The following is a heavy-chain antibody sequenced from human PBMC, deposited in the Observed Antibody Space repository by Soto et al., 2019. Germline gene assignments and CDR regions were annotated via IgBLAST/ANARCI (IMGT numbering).Heavy chain of an antibody. Sequence: QVQLVQSGAEVMKPGASVKVPCKASGYTFTSYAMHWVRQAPGQRLEWMGWINAGNGNTEYSQRFQGRVTITRDTSSSTAYMELSSLRSEDTAVYYCARPFCSSSSCYVKALGYWGQGPLVTVSS. CDR1: GYTFTSYA. V-gene: IGHV1-3*01. CDR2: INAGNGNT. CDR3: ARPFCSSSSCYVKALGY. D-gene: IGHD2-2*01. J-gene: IGHJ4*02.